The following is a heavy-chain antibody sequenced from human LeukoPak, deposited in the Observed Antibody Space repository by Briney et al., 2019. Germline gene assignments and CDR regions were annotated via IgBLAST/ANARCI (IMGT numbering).Heavy chain of an antibody. CDR1: GYTFASYY. CDR2: INPSGGST. J-gene: IGHJ4*02. Sequence: GASVKVSCKASGYTFASYYMHWVRQAPGQGLEWTGIINPSGGSTTYAQKFQGRVTMTRDTSTSTVYMELSSLRSEDTAVYYCARDSTPTYYSGTYYFEYWGQGTLVTVSS. D-gene: IGHD1-26*01. V-gene: IGHV1-46*01. CDR3: ARDSTPTYYSGTYYFEY.